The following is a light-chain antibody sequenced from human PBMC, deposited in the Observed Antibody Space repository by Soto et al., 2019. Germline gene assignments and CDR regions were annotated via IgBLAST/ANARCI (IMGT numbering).Light chain of an antibody. CDR2: EVS. Sequence: QSVLTQPPSASGSPGQSVTISCTGTSSDVGGYNYVSWYHQHPGKAPKLMSYEVSKRPSGVPDRFSGSKSGNTASLTVSGLQAEDEADYYCSSYAGSNNFVVFGGGTKLTVL. CDR3: SSYAGSNNFVV. CDR1: SSDVGGYNY. V-gene: IGLV2-8*01. J-gene: IGLJ2*01.